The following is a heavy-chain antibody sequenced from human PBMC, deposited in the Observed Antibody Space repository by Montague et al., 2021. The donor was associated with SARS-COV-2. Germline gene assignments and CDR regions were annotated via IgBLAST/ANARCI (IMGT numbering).Heavy chain of an antibody. V-gene: IGHV4-39*01. CDR2: IYYCGST. CDR3: AGSPPGIAAAGTVAAFDI. D-gene: IGHD6-13*01. CDR1: GGSISSSSYY. J-gene: IGHJ3*02. Sequence: SETLSLTCTVSGGSISSSSYYWGWIRQPPGKGLEWIGSIYYCGSTYYNPSLKSRVTISVDTSKNQFSLKLGSVTAADTAVYYCAGSPPGIAAAGTVAAFDIWGQGTMVTVSS.